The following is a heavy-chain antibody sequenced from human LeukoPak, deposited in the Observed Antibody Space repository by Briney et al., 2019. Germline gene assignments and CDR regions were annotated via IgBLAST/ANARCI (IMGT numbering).Heavy chain of an antibody. D-gene: IGHD3-22*01. CDR1: GFTFSNYN. J-gene: IGHJ4*02. CDR2: ITSDNYI. CDR3: AKKGGYEKFDY. V-gene: IGHV3-21*06. Sequence: GGSLRLSCATSGFTFSNYNMNWVRQAPGKGLEWVSSITSDNYIYYADSLKGRFTISRDNAKNSLYLQMDGLRVDDTAVYYCAKKGGYEKFDYWGQGTLVTVSS.